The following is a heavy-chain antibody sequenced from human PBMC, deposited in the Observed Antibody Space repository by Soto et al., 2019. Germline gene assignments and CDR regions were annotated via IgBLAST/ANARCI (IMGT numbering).Heavy chain of an antibody. V-gene: IGHV1-69*02. Sequence: SVKVSCKASGGTFSSYTISWVRQAPGQGLEWMGRIIPILGIANYAQKFQGRVTITADKSTSTAYMELSSLRSEDTAVYYCASYSGYDNWFDPWGQGTPVTVSS. CDR3: ASYSGYDNWFDP. J-gene: IGHJ5*02. CDR1: GGTFSSYT. CDR2: IIPILGIA. D-gene: IGHD5-12*01.